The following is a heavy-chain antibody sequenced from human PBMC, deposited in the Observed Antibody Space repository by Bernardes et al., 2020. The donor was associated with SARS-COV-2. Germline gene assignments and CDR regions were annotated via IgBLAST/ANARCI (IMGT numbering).Heavy chain of an antibody. CDR2: RGYDGSNK. D-gene: IGHD6-13*01. J-gene: IGHJ6*02. V-gene: IGHV3-33*01. CDR3: ARDGIAAAGTDYYYGMDV. Sequence: ARSLRVSWAASGFTCSSYGKHRVRWGPGKGLGWAAGRGYDGSNKYYADSVKGRFTISRDNSKNTLYLQMNSLRAEDTAVYYCARDGIAAAGTDYYYGMDVWGQGPTVTVYS. CDR1: GFTCSSYG.